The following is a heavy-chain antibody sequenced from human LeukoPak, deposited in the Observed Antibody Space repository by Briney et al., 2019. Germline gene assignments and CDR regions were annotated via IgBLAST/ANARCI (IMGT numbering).Heavy chain of an antibody. CDR2: INHSGST. Sequence: SETLSLTCAVYGGSFSGYYWSWIRQPPGKGLEWIGEINHSGSTNYNPSLKSRVTISVDTSKNQFSLKLSSVTAADTAVYYCAGSELMVRGVPTFDYWGQGTLVTVSS. CDR1: GGSFSGYY. V-gene: IGHV4-34*01. J-gene: IGHJ4*02. D-gene: IGHD3-10*01. CDR3: AGSELMVRGVPTFDY.